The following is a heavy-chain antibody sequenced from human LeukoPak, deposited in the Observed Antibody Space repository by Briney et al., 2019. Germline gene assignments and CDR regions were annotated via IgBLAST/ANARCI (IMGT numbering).Heavy chain of an antibody. V-gene: IGHV1-18*01. CDR2: ISAYNGNT. J-gene: IGHJ5*02. D-gene: IGHD6-6*01. CDR3: ARNMYEQVVVGGIRLDP. Sequence: ASVKLSCKASGYTFTSYGISWVRQAPGQGLEWMGWISAYNGNTNYAQKLQGSVTMTTDTSTSTAYMDLRSLRSDDTAVYYCARNMYEQVVVGGIRLDPWGQGTLVTVSS. CDR1: GYTFTSYG.